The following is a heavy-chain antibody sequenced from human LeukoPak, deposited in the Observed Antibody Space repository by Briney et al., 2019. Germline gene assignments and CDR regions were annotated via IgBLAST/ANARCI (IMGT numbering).Heavy chain of an antibody. J-gene: IGHJ4*02. D-gene: IGHD4-23*01. Sequence: PGGSLRLSCVASGFTFSSHAMSWVRQVPAKGLEWVSAISGSGGSTYPADSVKGRFTISRDNSKNTLYLQMDSLRAEDTAVYYCAKGRLYGANSPFDCWGQGTLVTVSS. CDR1: GFTFSSHA. V-gene: IGHV3-23*01. CDR2: ISGSGGST. CDR3: AKGRLYGANSPFDC.